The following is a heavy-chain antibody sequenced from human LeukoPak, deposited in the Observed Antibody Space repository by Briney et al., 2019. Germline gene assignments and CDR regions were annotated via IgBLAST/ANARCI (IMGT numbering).Heavy chain of an antibody. J-gene: IGHJ6*03. CDR3: AKDGNIVVVPAAYYYYYMDV. D-gene: IGHD2-2*01. Sequence: GGSLRLSCAASGFTFSSYGMHWVRQAPGKGLEWVAFIRNDGSNKYYADSVKGRFTISRDNSKNTLYLQMNSLRAEDTAVYYCAKDGNIVVVPAAYYYYYMDVSGKGTTVTVS. V-gene: IGHV3-30*02. CDR1: GFTFSSYG. CDR2: IRNDGSNK.